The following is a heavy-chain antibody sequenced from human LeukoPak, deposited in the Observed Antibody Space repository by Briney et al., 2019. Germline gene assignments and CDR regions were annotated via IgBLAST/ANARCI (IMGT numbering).Heavy chain of an antibody. CDR3: AKDDYGGGMVRGVMPIDY. D-gene: IGHD3-10*01. CDR2: ISGSGGST. CDR1: GFTFSSYA. V-gene: IGHV3-23*01. J-gene: IGHJ4*02. Sequence: PGGSLRLSCAASGFTFSSYAMSWVRQAPGKGLEWVSAISGSGGSTYYADSVKGRFTISRDNSKNTLYLQMNSLRAEDTAVYYCAKDDYGGGMVRGVMPIDYWGQGTLVTVSS.